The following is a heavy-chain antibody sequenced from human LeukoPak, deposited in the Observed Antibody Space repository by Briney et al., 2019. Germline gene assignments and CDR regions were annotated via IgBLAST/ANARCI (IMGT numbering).Heavy chain of an antibody. CDR2: INPSGGST. D-gene: IGHD6-25*01. Sequence: ASVKVSCKASGYTFTSYYMHWVRQAPGQGLEWMGIINPSGGSTSYAQNFQGRVTMTRDTSTSTVYMELSSLRSEDTAVYYCARDGLAAATFHWFDPWSQGTLVTVSS. CDR1: GYTFTSYY. CDR3: ARDGLAAATFHWFDP. V-gene: IGHV1-46*01. J-gene: IGHJ5*02.